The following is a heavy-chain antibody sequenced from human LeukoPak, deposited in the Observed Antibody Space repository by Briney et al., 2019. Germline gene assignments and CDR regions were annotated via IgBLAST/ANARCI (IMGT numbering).Heavy chain of an antibody. CDR2: IIPILGIA. D-gene: IGHD2-2*01. CDR1: GGTFSSYT. Sequence: PVKVSCKASGGTFSSYTISWVRQAPGQGLEWMGRIIPILGIANYAQKFQGRVTITADKSTSTAYMELSSLRSEDTAVYYCARDSSIVVVPAAIGSGYYFDYWGQGTLVTVSS. J-gene: IGHJ4*02. V-gene: IGHV1-69*04. CDR3: ARDSSIVVVPAAIGSGYYFDY.